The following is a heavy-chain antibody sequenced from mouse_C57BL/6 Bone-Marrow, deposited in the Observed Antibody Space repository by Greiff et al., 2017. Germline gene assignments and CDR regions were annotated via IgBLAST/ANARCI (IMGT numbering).Heavy chain of an antibody. CDR1: GFNIKDYY. CDR2: IDPEDGAT. J-gene: IGHJ1*03. CDR3: TTRYYGSSYDWYCDV. D-gene: IGHD1-1*01. Sequence: VQLQQSGAELVRPGASVKLSCTASGFNIKDYYMHWVKQRPEQGLEWIGRIDPEDGATEYAPKFQGKATMTADTSSNTAYLQLSSLTSEDTAVYYCTTRYYGSSYDWYCDVWGTGTTVTVSS. V-gene: IGHV14-1*01.